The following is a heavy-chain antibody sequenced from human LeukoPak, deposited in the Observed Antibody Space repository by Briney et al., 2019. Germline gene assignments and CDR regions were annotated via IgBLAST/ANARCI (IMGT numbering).Heavy chain of an antibody. J-gene: IGHJ6*03. D-gene: IGHD4-17*01. V-gene: IGHV1-2*02. CDR1: GYTFTGYY. Sequence: ASVKVSCKASGYTFTGYYMHWVRQAPGQGLEWMGWINPNSGGTNFAQKFQGRVTMTRDTSISTAYMELSSLRSDDTAVYYCARDPQSTVTIIAYYYYMDVWGKGTTVTVSS. CDR3: ARDPQSTVTIIAYYYYMDV. CDR2: INPNSGGT.